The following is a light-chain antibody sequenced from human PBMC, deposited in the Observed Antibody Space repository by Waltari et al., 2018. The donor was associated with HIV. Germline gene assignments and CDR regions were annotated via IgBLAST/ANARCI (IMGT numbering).Light chain of an antibody. CDR2: GAS. Sequence: DIQMTQSPSSLSAAVGESVTIYCRASQHIATSLNWYQQKPGQAPRLLIYGASTLRNGVPAHFTGSGSGTNFSLTVTSLQSEDFATYYCQQTYSALRTFGPGTKMEIK. V-gene: IGKV1-39*01. J-gene: IGKJ3*01. CDR3: QQTYSALRT. CDR1: QHIATS.